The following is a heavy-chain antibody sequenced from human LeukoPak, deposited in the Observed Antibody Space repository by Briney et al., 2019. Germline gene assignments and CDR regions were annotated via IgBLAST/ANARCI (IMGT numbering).Heavy chain of an antibody. CDR1: GFTFRNHW. Sequence: GSLRLSCAASGFTFRNHWMHWARQTPGKGLVWVSRISSDGSSTTYADSVKGRFTISRDNAKNTLYLQMNNLRAEDTAMYYCARDQRVTGRPDIDYWGQGTLVIVSS. J-gene: IGHJ4*02. CDR3: ARDQRVTGRPDIDY. V-gene: IGHV3-74*03. D-gene: IGHD6-6*01. CDR2: ISSDGSST.